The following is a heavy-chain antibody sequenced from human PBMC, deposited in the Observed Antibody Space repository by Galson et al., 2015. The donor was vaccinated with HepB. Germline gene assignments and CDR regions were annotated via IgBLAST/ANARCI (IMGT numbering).Heavy chain of an antibody. CDR2: FSGSGNI. J-gene: IGHJ4*02. D-gene: IGHD3-3*02. CDR1: GFTFSSYG. V-gene: IGHV3-23*01. CDR3: ARPLGGHLFDY. Sequence: SLRLSCAASGFTFSSYGMSWVRQAPGQGREWVSTFSGSGNIFYADSVKGRFTISRDNSKNTLYLQMNSLRVDDTAVYFCARPLGGHLFDYWGQGTLVTVSS.